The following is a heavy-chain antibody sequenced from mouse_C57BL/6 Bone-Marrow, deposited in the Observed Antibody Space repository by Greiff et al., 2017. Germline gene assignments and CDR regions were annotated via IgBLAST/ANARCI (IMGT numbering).Heavy chain of an antibody. CDR2: FTMYSDAT. Sequence: LKESGAELVRPGSSVKLSCKDSYFAFMASAMHWVKQRPGHGLEWIGSFTMYSDATEYSENFKGKATLTANPSSSTTYIELSSLTSEDSAVYYCARSLAYFYAMDYWGQGTSVTVSS. V-gene: IGHV1-49*01. CDR1: YFAFMASA. CDR3: ARSLAYFYAMDY. D-gene: IGHD2-10*01. J-gene: IGHJ4*01.